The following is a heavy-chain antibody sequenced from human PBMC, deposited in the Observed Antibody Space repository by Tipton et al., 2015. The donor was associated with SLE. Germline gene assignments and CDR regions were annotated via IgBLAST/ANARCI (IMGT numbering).Heavy chain of an antibody. J-gene: IGHJ6*03. V-gene: IGHV4-34*01. CDR2: INHSGRI. CDR1: GESLSGHY. D-gene: IGHD2-2*03. CDR3: ARGVAIYWITYYDYYMDV. Sequence: TLSLTCTVYGESLSGHYWFWIRQPPGKGLGWIGDINHSGRIDYNPSLMSRVTISEATSKNQFSLTLTSVTAADTGVYYCARGVAIYWITYYDYYMDVWGKGTTVTVSS.